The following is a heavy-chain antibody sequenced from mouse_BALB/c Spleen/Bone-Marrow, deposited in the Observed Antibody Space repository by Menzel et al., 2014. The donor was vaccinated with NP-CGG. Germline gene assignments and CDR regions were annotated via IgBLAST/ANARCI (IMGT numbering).Heavy chain of an antibody. CDR2: ISTYYGDA. CDR1: GYTFTDYA. CDR3: ARDAMDY. Sequence: VKLMESGAELVRPGVSVKISCKGSGYTFTDYAMHWVKQSHAKSLEWIGVISTYYGDASYNQKSKGKATMTVDKSSSTAYMELARLTSEDSAIYYCARDAMDYWGQGTSVTVSS. J-gene: IGHJ4*01. V-gene: IGHV1S137*01.